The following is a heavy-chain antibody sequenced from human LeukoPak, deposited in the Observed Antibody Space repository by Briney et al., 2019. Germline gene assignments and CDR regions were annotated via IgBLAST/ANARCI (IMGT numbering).Heavy chain of an antibody. CDR1: GYTFTSYC. D-gene: IGHD2-21*02. Sequence: ASVKVSCKASGYTFTSYCMHWVRQAPGQGLEWMGIINPSGGSTSYAQKFQGRVTMTRDTSTSTVYMELSSLRSEDTAVYYCATLAYCGGDCYLSYYYYGMNVWGQGTTVTVSS. CDR3: ATLAYCGGDCYLSYYYYGMNV. CDR2: INPSGGST. V-gene: IGHV1-46*01. J-gene: IGHJ6*02.